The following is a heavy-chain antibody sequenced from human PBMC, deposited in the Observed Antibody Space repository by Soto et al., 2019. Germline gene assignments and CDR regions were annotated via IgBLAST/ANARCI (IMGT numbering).Heavy chain of an antibody. CDR1: GGSISAYY. V-gene: IGHV4-59*01. CDR2: TYYRGSS. D-gene: IGHD2-2*01. J-gene: IGHJ4*02. Sequence: PSETLSLTCTVFGGSISAYYWSWIRQPPGKGQEWIGYTYYRGSSNYSPSLKSRVAISVDSSRSQFSLKLSSVSAADTAVYYCARQDCSSASCYPFDYWGQGALVTVSS. CDR3: ARQDCSSASCYPFDY.